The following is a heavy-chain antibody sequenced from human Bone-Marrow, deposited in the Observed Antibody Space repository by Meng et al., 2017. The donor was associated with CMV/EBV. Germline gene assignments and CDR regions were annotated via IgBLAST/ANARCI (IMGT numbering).Heavy chain of an antibody. CDR3: AKDRVGYN. D-gene: IGHD5-18*01. CDR2: ISGSGGST. V-gene: IGHV3-23*01. Sequence: GESLKISCAASGFTFSSYAMSWVRQAPGKGLEWVSAISGSGGSTYYADSVKGRFTISRDNSKNTLYLQMNSLRVEDTAVYYCAKDRVGYNWGQGTLVTVAS. J-gene: IGHJ4*02. CDR1: GFTFSSYA.